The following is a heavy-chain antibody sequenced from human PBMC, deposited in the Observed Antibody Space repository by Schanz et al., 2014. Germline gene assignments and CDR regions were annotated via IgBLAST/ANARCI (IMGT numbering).Heavy chain of an antibody. CDR3: AKGRFRELSAFDI. CDR2: ISGSGGST. Sequence: VQLLESGGGLVQPGGSLRLSCAASGFTFSSYAMSWVRQAPGKGLEWVSAISGSGGSTYYADSVKGRFTISRDNSKNTLYLQMNSLIAEDTAVYYCAKGRFRELSAFDIWGQGTMVTVSS. J-gene: IGHJ3*02. D-gene: IGHD3-10*01. V-gene: IGHV3-23*01. CDR1: GFTFSSYA.